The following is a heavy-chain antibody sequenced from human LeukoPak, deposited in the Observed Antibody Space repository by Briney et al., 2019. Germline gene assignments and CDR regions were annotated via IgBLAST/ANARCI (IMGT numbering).Heavy chain of an antibody. D-gene: IGHD1-20*01. V-gene: IGHV1-2*02. J-gene: IGHJ5*02. Sequence: ASVKVSCKASGYTFTSYAMNWVRQAPGQGLEWMGWINPKSGGTAYAQKFQGRVTMTRDTSSSTAYMELSRLRFDDTVVYYCARVLSSLNWNQGGGWFDPWGQGNLVTVSS. CDR1: GYTFTSYA. CDR2: INPKSGGT. CDR3: ARVLSSLNWNQGGGWFDP.